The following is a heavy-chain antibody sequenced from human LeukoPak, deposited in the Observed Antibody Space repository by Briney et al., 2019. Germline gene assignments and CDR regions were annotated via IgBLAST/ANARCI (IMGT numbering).Heavy chain of an antibody. J-gene: IGHJ4*02. CDR1: GGTFSSYA. D-gene: IGHD2-2*01. Sequence: SVKVSCKASGGTFSSYAISWVRQAPGQGLEWMGRIIPILGIANYAQKFQGRVTITADKSTSTAYMELSSLRSEDTTVYYCAREVPAATDWYYFDYWGQGTLVTVSS. CDR2: IIPILGIA. CDR3: AREVPAATDWYYFDY. V-gene: IGHV1-69*04.